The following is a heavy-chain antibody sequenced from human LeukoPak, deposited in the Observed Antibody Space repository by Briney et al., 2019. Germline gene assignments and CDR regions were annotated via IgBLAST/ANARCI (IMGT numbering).Heavy chain of an antibody. CDR3: ARGGGEPGDY. J-gene: IGHJ4*02. Sequence: PGGSLRLSCAASGFTFTTYTMNWVRQAPGKGLEWVSSISSSSGYIYYADSVKGRFTISRDNAKNSLYLQMNSLRAEDTAVYYCARGGGEPGDYWGQGTLVTVSS. V-gene: IGHV3-21*01. D-gene: IGHD3-10*01. CDR1: GFTFTTYT. CDR2: ISSSSGYI.